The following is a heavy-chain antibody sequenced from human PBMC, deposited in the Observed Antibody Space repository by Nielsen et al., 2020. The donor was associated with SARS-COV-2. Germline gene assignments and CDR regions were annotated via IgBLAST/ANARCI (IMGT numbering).Heavy chain of an antibody. Sequence: SETLSLTCTVSGGSISSGDYYWSWIRQPPGKGLEWIGYIYYSGSTYYNPSLKSRVTISVDTSKNQFSLKLSSVTAADTAVYYCARWDGDNWFDPWGQGTLVTVSS. J-gene: IGHJ5*02. D-gene: IGHD5-24*01. CDR3: ARWDGDNWFDP. CDR1: GGSISSGDYY. CDR2: IYYSGST. V-gene: IGHV4-30-4*01.